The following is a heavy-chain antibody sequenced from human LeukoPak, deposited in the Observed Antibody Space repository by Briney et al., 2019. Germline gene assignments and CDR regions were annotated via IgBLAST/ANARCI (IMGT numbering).Heavy chain of an antibody. CDR2: INTDGTVT. Sequence: GGSLRLSCAASGFTFSKYWMLWVRQAPGKGLESVSRINTDGTVTTYADSVKGRFTVSRDNADNTMFLQMNSVRDEDTAVYYCATKRWLAPPPDYWGQGTPVTVSS. V-gene: IGHV3-74*01. D-gene: IGHD6-19*01. CDR1: GFTFSKYW. CDR3: ATKRWLAPPPDY. J-gene: IGHJ4*02.